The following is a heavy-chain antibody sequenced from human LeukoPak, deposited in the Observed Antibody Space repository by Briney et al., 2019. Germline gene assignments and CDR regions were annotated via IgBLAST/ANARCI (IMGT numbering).Heavy chain of an antibody. CDR3: ARVAFGGVIAGAFDI. Sequence: GGSLSLSCAASGFTVSSNYMNWVRQAPGKGLEWGSVIYSGGNTYYADSVKGRFTFSRDNSKNTLYLQMNSLRVEDTAVYYCARVAFGGVIAGAFDIWGQGTMVTVSS. V-gene: IGHV3-53*05. J-gene: IGHJ3*02. CDR2: IYSGGNT. D-gene: IGHD3-16*02. CDR1: GFTVSSNY.